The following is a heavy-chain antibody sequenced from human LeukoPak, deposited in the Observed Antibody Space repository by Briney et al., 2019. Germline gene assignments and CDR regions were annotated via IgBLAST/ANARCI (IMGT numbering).Heavy chain of an antibody. D-gene: IGHD1-26*01. CDR1: GFTLSNYW. CDR3: ARGGGIYGLWDY. V-gene: IGHV3-7*01. CDR2: IDRDGSEK. Sequence: GGSLRLSCAASGFTLSNYWMSWVRQAPGKGLEWVANIDRDGSEKNYVDSVKGRFTISKDNTKNSLYLQMNSLRVEDTAVYYCARGGGIYGLWDYWGQGTLVTVSS. J-gene: IGHJ4*02.